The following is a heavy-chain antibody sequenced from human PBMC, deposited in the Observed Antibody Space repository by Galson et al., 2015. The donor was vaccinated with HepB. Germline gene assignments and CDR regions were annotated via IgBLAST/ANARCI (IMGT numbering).Heavy chain of an antibody. Sequence: QSGAEVKKPGESLRISCQGSGYNFTNYWVTWVRQMPGEGLEWMGKIDPVDSYTNYSPSFQGHVTISTDKSISTAYLQWSSLKASDAAMYYGARQAIGYSSRGDGFDLWGQGTLVTLSS. D-gene: IGHD6-19*01. V-gene: IGHV5-10-1*01. CDR1: GYNFTNYW. CDR2: IDPVDSYT. CDR3: ARQAIGYSSRGDGFDL. J-gene: IGHJ3*01.